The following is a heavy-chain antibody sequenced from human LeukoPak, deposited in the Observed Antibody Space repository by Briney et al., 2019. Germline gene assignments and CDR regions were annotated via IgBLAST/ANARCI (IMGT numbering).Heavy chain of an antibody. CDR3: AKLARYWPYLGAFDI. CDR1: GFTFSSYA. Sequence: GGSLRLSCAASGFTFSSYAMSWVRQAPGKGLEWVSAISGSGGSTYHADSVKGRFTISRDNSKNTLYLQMNSLRAEDTAEYYCAKLARYWPYLGAFDIWGQGTMVTVSS. J-gene: IGHJ3*02. CDR2: ISGSGGST. V-gene: IGHV3-23*01. D-gene: IGHD2-15*01.